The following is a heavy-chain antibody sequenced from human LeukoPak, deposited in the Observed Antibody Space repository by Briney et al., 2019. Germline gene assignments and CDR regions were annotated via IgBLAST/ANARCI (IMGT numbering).Heavy chain of an antibody. Sequence: SSYWGWIRQPPGKGLEWIGSIYYSGSTYYNPSLKSRVTISVDTSKNQFSLKLSSVTAADTAVYYCASDLGYSSRKVAFDIWGQGTMVTVSS. CDR2: IYYSGST. CDR1: SSY. V-gene: IGHV4-39*01. CDR3: ASDLGYSSRKVAFDI. D-gene: IGHD6-13*01. J-gene: IGHJ3*02.